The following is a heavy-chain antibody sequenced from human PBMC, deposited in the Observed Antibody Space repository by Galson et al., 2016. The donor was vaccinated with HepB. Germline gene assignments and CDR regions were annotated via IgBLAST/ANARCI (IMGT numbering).Heavy chain of an antibody. CDR1: GFTFNIFS. J-gene: IGHJ4*02. Sequence: SLRLSCAASGFTFNIFSMNWLRQAPGKGLEWVSYIRHEGHVMYYTDSVKGRFIISRDDSKNSLFLQMNNLRAEDTAVYYCAREPRGRGLAPFDYWGQGALVTVSS. CDR3: AREPRGRGLAPFDY. CDR2: IRHEGHVM. D-gene: IGHD2-15*01. V-gene: IGHV3-48*04.